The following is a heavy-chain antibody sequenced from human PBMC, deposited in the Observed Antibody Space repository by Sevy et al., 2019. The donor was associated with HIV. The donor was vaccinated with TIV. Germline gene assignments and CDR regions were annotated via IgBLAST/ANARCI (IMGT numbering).Heavy chain of an antibody. CDR1: GFIVTSHY. J-gene: IGHJ4*02. CDR2: IYTGGGT. V-gene: IGHV3-53*01. D-gene: IGHD3-3*01. Sequence: GGSLRLSCAASGFIVTSHYMAWVRQAPGKGLEWVSSIYTGGGTYYADSVEGRFTISRDNSKNTLYLQMSSLSAEDTVFYYCARGPRYDEPYYFDYWGQGALVTVSS. CDR3: ARGPRYDEPYYFDY.